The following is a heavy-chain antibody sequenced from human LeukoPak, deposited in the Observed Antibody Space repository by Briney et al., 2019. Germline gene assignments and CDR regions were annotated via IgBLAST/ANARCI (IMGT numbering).Heavy chain of an antibody. V-gene: IGHV4-30-4*01. CDR1: GGSITSGHYY. J-gene: IGHJ6*02. Sequence: PSRTLSLTCTVSGGSITSGHYYWSWIRQPPGKGLEWIGYISYSGSTYYNPSLKSRVTLSIDTSKNQFSLNLSSVTAADTAVYYCAGEEIWGQGTTVTVSS. CDR2: ISYSGST. CDR3: AGEEI.